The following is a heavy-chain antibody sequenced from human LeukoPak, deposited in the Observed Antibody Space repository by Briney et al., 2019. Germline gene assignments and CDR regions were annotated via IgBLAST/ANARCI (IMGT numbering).Heavy chain of an antibody. CDR1: GGSISSSY. Sequence: PSETLSLTCTVSGGSISSSYWGWIRQPPGKGLEWIGSIYYSWDTYYNPSLKSRVTISVDTSKNQFSLKLSSVTAADTAVYYCATTSYYYDSPDYWGQGTLVTVSS. J-gene: IGHJ4*02. CDR2: IYYSWDT. D-gene: IGHD3-22*01. CDR3: ATTSYYYDSPDY. V-gene: IGHV4-39*01.